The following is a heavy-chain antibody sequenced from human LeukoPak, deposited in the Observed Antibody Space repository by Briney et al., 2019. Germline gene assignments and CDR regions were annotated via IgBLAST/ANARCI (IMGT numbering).Heavy chain of an antibody. D-gene: IGHD3-22*01. V-gene: IGHV3-21*04. Sequence: GGSLRLSCAASGFTFSSYSMNWVRQAPGKGLEWVSSISSSSSYIYYADSVKGRFTISRDNAKNPLYLQMNSLRAEDTAVYYCAKDYAMIEVVTLFDNWGQGTLVTVSS. CDR2: ISSSSSYI. CDR1: GFTFSSYS. J-gene: IGHJ4*02. CDR3: AKDYAMIEVVTLFDN.